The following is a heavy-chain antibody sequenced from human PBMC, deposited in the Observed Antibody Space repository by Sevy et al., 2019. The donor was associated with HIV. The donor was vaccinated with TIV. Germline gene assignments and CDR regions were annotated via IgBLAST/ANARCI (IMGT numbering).Heavy chain of an antibody. CDR3: ARVAVSYCTNDCYHRFDY. J-gene: IGHJ4*02. Sequence: GGSLRLSCAVSGFSFSHYAFHWVRQAPGKGLEWVSLISYDGTYKYYPDSVKGRFTISRCNSKNTLYLQMNSLRGNDTAVYYCARVAVSYCTNDCYHRFDYWGPGALVTVSS. CDR2: ISYDGTYK. CDR1: GFSFSHYA. D-gene: IGHD2-8*01. V-gene: IGHV3-30-3*01.